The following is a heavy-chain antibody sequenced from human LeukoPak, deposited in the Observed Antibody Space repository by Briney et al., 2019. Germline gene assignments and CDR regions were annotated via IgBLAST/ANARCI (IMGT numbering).Heavy chain of an antibody. CDR3: AREGFGAHDAFDI. CDR1: GGSISSYY. J-gene: IGHJ3*02. V-gene: IGHV4-59*01. Sequence: SETLSLTRTVSGGSISSYYWSWIRQPPGKGLEWIGYIYYSGSTNYNPSLKSRVTISVDTSKNQFSLKLSSVTAADTAVYYCAREGFGAHDAFDIWGQGTMVTVSS. D-gene: IGHD4/OR15-4a*01. CDR2: IYYSGST.